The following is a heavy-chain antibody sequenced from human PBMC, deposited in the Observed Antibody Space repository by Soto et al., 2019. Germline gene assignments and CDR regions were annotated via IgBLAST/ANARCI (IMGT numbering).Heavy chain of an antibody. Sequence: ASVKVSCKASGCTFTIYGITWVRQAPGQGLEWMGWISTYNDITNYAQKFQGRVTMTTDTSTGTAYMELRSLRSDDTAVYYCARGTDPISSAGNSFAYWGQGTLVTVSS. J-gene: IGHJ4*02. CDR1: GCTFTIYG. D-gene: IGHD6-13*01. V-gene: IGHV1-18*04. CDR3: ARGTDPISSAGNSFAY. CDR2: ISTYNDIT.